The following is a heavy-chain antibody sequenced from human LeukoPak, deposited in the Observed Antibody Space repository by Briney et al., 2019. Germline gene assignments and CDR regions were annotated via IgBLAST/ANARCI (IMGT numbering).Heavy chain of an antibody. CDR1: GGSISSYY. V-gene: IGHV4-59*01. J-gene: IGHJ3*02. Sequence: SETLSLTCTVSGGSISSYYWSWIRQPPGKGLEWIGYIYYSGSTNYNPSLKSRVTISVDTSKSQFSLKLSSVTAADTAVYYCARDGEWELRGAFDIWGQGTMVTVSS. D-gene: IGHD1-26*01. CDR2: IYYSGST. CDR3: ARDGEWELRGAFDI.